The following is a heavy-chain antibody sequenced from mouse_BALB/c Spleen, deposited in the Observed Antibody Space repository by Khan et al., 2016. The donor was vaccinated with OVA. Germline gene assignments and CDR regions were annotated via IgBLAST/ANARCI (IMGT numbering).Heavy chain of an antibody. CDR3: ARGNWQSYYFDY. CDR1: GYTFANYV. D-gene: IGHD4-1*01. V-gene: IGHV1S136*01. CDR2: INPYNGGT. J-gene: IGHJ2*01. Sequence: VRLQQSGPELVKPGASVKMSCKASGYTFANYVVHWVKQKPGQGLEWIGYINPYNGGTTYNEKFKVKATLASDKSSITADKERSSLTSDDSAFYYCARGNWQSYYFDYWGQGTTLTLYS.